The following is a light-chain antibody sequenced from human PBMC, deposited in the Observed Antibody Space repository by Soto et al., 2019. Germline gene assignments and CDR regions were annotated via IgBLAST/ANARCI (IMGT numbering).Light chain of an antibody. CDR3: SSYTSGSTLVV. V-gene: IGLV2-14*01. Sequence: QLVLTQPASVSGSPGQSITISCTGSSSDVGGYKYVSWYQQHPGKAPKLMIYDVSNRPSGVSNRFSGSKSGNTASLTISGLQAEDEADYYCSSYTSGSTLVVFGGGTQLTVL. CDR1: SSDVGGYKY. J-gene: IGLJ2*01. CDR2: DVS.